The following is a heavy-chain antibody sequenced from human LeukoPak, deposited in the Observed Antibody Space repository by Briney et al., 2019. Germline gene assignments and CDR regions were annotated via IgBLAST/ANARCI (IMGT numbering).Heavy chain of an antibody. V-gene: IGHV1-18*01. CDR3: ARHGYYDSSGYYSSFDS. J-gene: IGHJ4*02. Sequence: GASVKVSCKASGYTFTSYGISWVRQAPGQGLEWMGWISAYNGNTNYAQKLQGRVTMTTDTSTSTAYMELRSLRSDDTAVYYCARHGYYDSSGYYSSFDSWGQGTLVTVSS. CDR2: ISAYNGNT. CDR1: GYTFTSYG. D-gene: IGHD3-22*01.